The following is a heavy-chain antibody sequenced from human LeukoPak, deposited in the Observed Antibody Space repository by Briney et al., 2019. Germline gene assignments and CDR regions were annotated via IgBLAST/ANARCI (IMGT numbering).Heavy chain of an antibody. D-gene: IGHD3-22*01. CDR1: GYTFTSYD. CDR3: ARGRYSYYDSSGYYFDY. CDR2: MNPNSGNT. V-gene: IGHV1-8*01. J-gene: IGHJ4*02. Sequence: ASVKVSCEASGYTFTSYDINWVRQATGQGLEWMGWMNPNSGNTGYAQKFQGRVTMTRNTSISTAYMELSSLRSEDTAVYYCARGRYSYYDSSGYYFDYWGQGTLVTVSS.